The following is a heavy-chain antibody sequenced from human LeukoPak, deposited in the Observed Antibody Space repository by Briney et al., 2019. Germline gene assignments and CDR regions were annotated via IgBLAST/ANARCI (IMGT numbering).Heavy chain of an antibody. CDR3: AKDLFSGTDYSGSWANWFDP. J-gene: IGHJ5*02. CDR1: GFTFSSYA. V-gene: IGHV3-23*01. Sequence: GSLRLSCAASGFTFSSYAMSWVRQAPGKGLEWVSAISGSGGSTYYADSVKGRFTISRDNSKNTLYLQMNSLRAEDTAVYYCAKDLFSGTDYSGSWANWFDPWGQGTLVTVSS. CDR2: ISGSGGST. D-gene: IGHD5-12*01.